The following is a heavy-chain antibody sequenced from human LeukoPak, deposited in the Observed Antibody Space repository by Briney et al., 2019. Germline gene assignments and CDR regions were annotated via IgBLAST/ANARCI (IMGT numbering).Heavy chain of an antibody. Sequence: PSETLSLTCAFYGGSFSGYYWSWIRQPPGKGLEWIGEINHSGSTNYNPSLKSRVTISVDTSKNQFSLKLSSVTAADTAVYYCARTNYDFWSGYYYMAVWGKGTTVTVSS. CDR3: ARTNYDFWSGYYYMAV. CDR1: GGSFSGYY. V-gene: IGHV4-34*01. CDR2: INHSGST. D-gene: IGHD3-3*01. J-gene: IGHJ6*03.